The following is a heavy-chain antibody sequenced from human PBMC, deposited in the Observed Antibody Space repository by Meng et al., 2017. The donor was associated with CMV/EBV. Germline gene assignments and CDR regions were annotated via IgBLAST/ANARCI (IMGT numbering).Heavy chain of an antibody. J-gene: IGHJ6*02. CDR3: ARTYYDFWSGYYTAYYYGMDV. D-gene: IGHD3-3*01. CDR2: IIPIFGTA. CDR1: GGTFSSYA. Sequence: SVKVSCKASGGTFSSYAISWVRQAPGQGREWMGGIIPIFGTANYAQKFQGRVTITTDESTSTAYMELSSLRSEDTAVYYCARTYYDFWSGYYTAYYYGMDVWGQGTTVTVSS. V-gene: IGHV1-69*05.